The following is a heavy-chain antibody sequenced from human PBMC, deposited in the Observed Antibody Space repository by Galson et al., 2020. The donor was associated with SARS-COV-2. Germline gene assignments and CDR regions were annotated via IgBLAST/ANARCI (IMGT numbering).Heavy chain of an antibody. V-gene: IGHV4-31*03. CDR1: GCSLISGGYY. Sequence: SETLSLTCTVSGCSLISGGYYWSWIRQRPGQGLEWIGYIYYSGITYYNPSLKSRITMSIDTSENQFSLKLSSVTAADTAVYYCAKNRGGYSYGYFDYWGQGTLVTVSS. CDR2: IYYSGIT. CDR3: AKNRGGYSYGYFDY. D-gene: IGHD5-18*01. J-gene: IGHJ4*02.